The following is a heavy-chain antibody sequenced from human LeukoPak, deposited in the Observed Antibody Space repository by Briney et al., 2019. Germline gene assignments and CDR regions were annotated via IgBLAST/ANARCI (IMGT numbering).Heavy chain of an antibody. CDR1: GYNFRHYV. CDR2: ISGGYNGDS. J-gene: IGHJ4*02. D-gene: IGHD2-15*01. Sequence: ASVKVSCKTSGYNFRHYVISWVRQAPGQGLEWMAWISGGYNGDSNYALKLRGRLTMTTDTSTSTAYMELRSLRSDDTAVYYCARDEKKYCSGGSCPAYFDYWGQGTLVTVAS. V-gene: IGHV1-18*01. CDR3: ARDEKKYCSGGSCPAYFDY.